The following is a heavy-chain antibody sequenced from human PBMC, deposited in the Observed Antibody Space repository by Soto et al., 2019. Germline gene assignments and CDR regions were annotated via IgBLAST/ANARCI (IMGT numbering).Heavy chain of an antibody. J-gene: IGHJ5*02. Sequence: QVQLVQSGAEVKKPGASVKVSCKTSGYTFTSYGISWVRQAPGQGLEWMGWISPYNGKTNYAQKVPGRVTMTTDTSTSTAYMELRSLRSDDTAVYYCARDYSSGWSTNFWGKGENWFDPWGQGTLVTVSS. CDR3: ARDYSSGWSTNFWGKGENWFDP. CDR1: GYTFTSYG. CDR2: ISPYNGKT. D-gene: IGHD6-19*01. V-gene: IGHV1-18*01.